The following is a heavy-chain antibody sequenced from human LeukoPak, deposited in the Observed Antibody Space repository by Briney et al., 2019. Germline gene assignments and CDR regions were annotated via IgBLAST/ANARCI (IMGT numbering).Heavy chain of an antibody. J-gene: IGHJ5*02. CDR1: GGSISNYY. V-gene: IGHV4-59*01. D-gene: IGHD1-1*01. CDR3: ARHGTSGTNLNWFDP. Sequence: PSETLSLTCTVSGGSISNYYWSWIRQPPGKGLEWIGYIYYSGSTNYNPSLKSRVTISVDTSKNQFSLKLSSVTAADTAVFYCARHGTSGTNLNWFDPWGQGTLVTVSS. CDR2: IYYSGST.